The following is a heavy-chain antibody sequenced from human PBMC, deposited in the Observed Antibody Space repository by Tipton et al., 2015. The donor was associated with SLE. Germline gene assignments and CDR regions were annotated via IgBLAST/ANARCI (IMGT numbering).Heavy chain of an antibody. CDR2: IKTDDSST. CDR1: DSVTTNY. V-gene: IGHV3-74*01. CDR3: ARLRSAFDY. J-gene: IGHJ4*02. Sequence: SLRLSCVASDSVTTNYMHWVRLGPGKGLVWVSRIKTDDSSTNYADSVKGRFTISRDNAKNTLYLQMESLGADDTAVFFCARLRSAFDYWGQGALVTVSS.